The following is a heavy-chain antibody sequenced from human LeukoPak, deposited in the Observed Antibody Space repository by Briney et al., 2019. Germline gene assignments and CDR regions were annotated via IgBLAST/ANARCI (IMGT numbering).Heavy chain of an antibody. CDR1: EFSVGSNY. CDR2: IYSGGST. Sequence: GGSLRLSCAASEFSVGSNYMTWVRQAPGKGLEWVSLIYSGGSTYYADSVKGRFTISRDNSKNTLYLQMNSLRAEDTAVYYCARLIKRRGYCSSTSCYIVYYYYYYMDVWGKGTTVTISS. J-gene: IGHJ6*03. CDR3: ARLIKRRGYCSSTSCYIVYYYYYYMDV. V-gene: IGHV3-66*04. D-gene: IGHD2-2*02.